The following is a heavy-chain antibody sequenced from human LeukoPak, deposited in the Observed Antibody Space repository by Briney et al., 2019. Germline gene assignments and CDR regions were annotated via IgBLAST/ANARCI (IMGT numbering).Heavy chain of an antibody. V-gene: IGHV3-43D*03. CDR1: GFTFDDYA. D-gene: IGHD3-10*01. Sequence: GRSLRLSCAASGFTFDDYAMHWVRQAPGKGLEGVSLISWDGGSTYYADSVKGRFTISRDNSKNSLYLQMNSLRAEDTALYYCAKDGGSGKSYMDVWGKGTTVTVSS. CDR2: ISWDGGST. J-gene: IGHJ6*03. CDR3: AKDGGSGKSYMDV.